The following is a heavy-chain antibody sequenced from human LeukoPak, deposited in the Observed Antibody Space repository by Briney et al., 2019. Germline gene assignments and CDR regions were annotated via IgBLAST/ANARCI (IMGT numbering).Heavy chain of an antibody. D-gene: IGHD5-12*01. J-gene: IGHJ4*02. CDR2: IYYSGST. Sequence: SSETLSLTCTVSGGSISSYYWSWIRQPPGKGLEWIGYIYYSGSTNYNPSLKSRVTISVDTSKNQFSLKLSSVTAADTAVYYCASSRWKRRLQLDYWGQGTLVTVSS. CDR1: GGSISSYY. CDR3: ASSRWKRRLQLDY. V-gene: IGHV4-59*01.